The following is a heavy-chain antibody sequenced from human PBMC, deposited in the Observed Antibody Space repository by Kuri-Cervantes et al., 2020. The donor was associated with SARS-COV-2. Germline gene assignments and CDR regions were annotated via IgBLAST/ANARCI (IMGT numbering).Heavy chain of an antibody. V-gene: IGHV1-69*06. CDR2: IIPIFGTA. CDR3: ARDLQRGTFDI. CDR1: GGTFSSYA. J-gene: IGHJ3*02. D-gene: IGHD1-14*01. Sequence: SVKVSCKASGGTFSSYAISWVRQAPGQGLERMGGIIPIFGTANYAQKFQGRVTITADKSTSTAYMELSSLRSEDTAVYYCARDLQRGTFDIWGQGTMVTVSS.